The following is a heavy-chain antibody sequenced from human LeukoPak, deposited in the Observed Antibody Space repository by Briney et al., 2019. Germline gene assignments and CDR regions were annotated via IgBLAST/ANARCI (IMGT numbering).Heavy chain of an antibody. CDR3: ARLGYCSGGSCYSLDYYYYMDV. CDR2: INPSGGST. Sequence: ASVKVSCKASGYTFTSYYMHWVRQAPGQGLEWMGIINPSGGSTSYAQKFQGRVTMTRDTSTSTVYMELSRLRSDDTAVYYCARLGYCSGGSCYSLDYYYYMDVWGKGATVTVSS. D-gene: IGHD2-15*01. J-gene: IGHJ6*03. V-gene: IGHV1-46*01. CDR1: GYTFTSYY.